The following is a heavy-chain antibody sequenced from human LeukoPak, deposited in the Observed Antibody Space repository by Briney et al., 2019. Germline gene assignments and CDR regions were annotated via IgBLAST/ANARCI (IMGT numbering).Heavy chain of an antibody. Sequence: SVKVSCKASGGTFSSYAISWVRQAPGQGLEWMGRIIPILGIANYAQKFQGRVTITADKSTSTAYMELSSLGSEDTAVYYCARDRTYYDFWSGYLGEYWFDPWGQGTLVTVSS. CDR2: IIPILGIA. CDR3: ARDRTYYDFWSGYLGEYWFDP. CDR1: GGTFSSYA. V-gene: IGHV1-69*04. J-gene: IGHJ5*02. D-gene: IGHD3-3*01.